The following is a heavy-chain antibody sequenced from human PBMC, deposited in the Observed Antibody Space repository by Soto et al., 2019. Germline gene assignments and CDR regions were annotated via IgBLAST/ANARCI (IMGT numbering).Heavy chain of an antibody. J-gene: IGHJ6*02. V-gene: IGHV3-33*01. CDR3: AAGYSSSWYGEDYYGMDV. D-gene: IGHD6-13*01. CDR2: IWYDGSNK. CDR1: GFTFSSYG. Sequence: QVQLVESGGGVVQPGRSLRLSCAASGFTFSSYGMHWVRQAPGKGLEWVAVIWYDGSNKYYADSVKGRFTISRDNSKNTLYLQMNSRRAEDTAVYYCAAGYSSSWYGEDYYGMDVWGQGTTVTVSS.